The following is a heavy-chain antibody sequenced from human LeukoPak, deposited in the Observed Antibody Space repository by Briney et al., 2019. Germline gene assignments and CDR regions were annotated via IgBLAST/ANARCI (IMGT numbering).Heavy chain of an antibody. CDR1: GFTFSSYA. CDR2: ISGSGGST. Sequence: PGGSLRLSCAASGFTFSSYAMSWARQAPGKGLEWVSAISGSGGSTYYADSVKGRFTISRDNSKNTLYLQMNSLRAEDTAVYYCAKIYGSAAAENWFDPWGQGTLVTVSS. J-gene: IGHJ5*02. D-gene: IGHD6-13*01. CDR3: AKIYGSAAAENWFDP. V-gene: IGHV3-23*01.